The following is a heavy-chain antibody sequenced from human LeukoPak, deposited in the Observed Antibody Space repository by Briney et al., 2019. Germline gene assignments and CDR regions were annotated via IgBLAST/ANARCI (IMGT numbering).Heavy chain of an antibody. Sequence: PGGSLTLSCVVSGFTLSTYWMTCVRQAPGKGLEWVANIKQDGSEKDYVGSVKGRFTISRDNARNSLYLQMNSLRAEDTAVYYCARGLWTFDNWGQGALVTVSS. J-gene: IGHJ4*02. CDR1: GFTLSTYW. CDR3: ARGLWTFDN. CDR2: IKQDGSEK. D-gene: IGHD4/OR15-4a*01. V-gene: IGHV3-7*01.